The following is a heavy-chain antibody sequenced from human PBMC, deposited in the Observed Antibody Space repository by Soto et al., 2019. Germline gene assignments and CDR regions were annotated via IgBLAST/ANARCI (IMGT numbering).Heavy chain of an antibody. V-gene: IGHV4-38-2*01. D-gene: IGHD2-8*01. CDR1: GYSISSGYY. CDR2: IYHSGST. CDR3: ATALGYCTNGLCYIGGNFDY. J-gene: IGHJ4*02. Sequence: PSETLSLTCAVSGYSISSGYYWGWIRQPPGKGLEWIGSIYHSGSTYYNPSLKSRVTISVDTSKNQFSLKLSSVTAADTAVYYCATALGYCTNGLCYIGGNFDYWGQGTLVTVSS.